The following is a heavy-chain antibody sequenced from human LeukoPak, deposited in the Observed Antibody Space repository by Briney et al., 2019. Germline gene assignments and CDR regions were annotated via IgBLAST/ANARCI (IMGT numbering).Heavy chain of an antibody. CDR2: INPSGGST. Sequence: ASVKVSCKASGYTFTSYYMHWVRQAPGQGLEWMGIINPSGGSTSYAQKLQGRVTMTTDTSTSTAYMELRSLRSDDTAVYYCARGTGIAALDYWGQGTLVTVSS. CDR1: GYTFTSYY. J-gene: IGHJ4*02. CDR3: ARGTGIAALDY. V-gene: IGHV1-46*01. D-gene: IGHD6-13*01.